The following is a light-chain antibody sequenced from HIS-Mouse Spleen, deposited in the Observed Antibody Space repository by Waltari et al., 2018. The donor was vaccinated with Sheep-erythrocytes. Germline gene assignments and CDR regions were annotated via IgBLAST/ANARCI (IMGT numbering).Light chain of an antibody. V-gene: IGLV2-23*01. J-gene: IGLJ3*02. CDR2: EGS. Sequence: QSALTQPASVSGSPGQSITISCTGTSSDFGSYNLFSWYQQHPGKAPKLMNYEGSKRPSGVSNRFSGSKSGNTASLTISGLQAEDEADYYCCSYAGSSTPWVFGGGTKLTVL. CDR1: SSDFGSYNL. CDR3: CSYAGSSTPWV.